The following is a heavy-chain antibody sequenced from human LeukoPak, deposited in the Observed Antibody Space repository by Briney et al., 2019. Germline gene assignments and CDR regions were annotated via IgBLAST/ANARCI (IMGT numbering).Heavy chain of an antibody. Sequence: GGSLRLSCAASGFTFNTYTMNWVRQAPGKGLEWVSYISGSSGIIDYADSVRGRFTISRDNAKNSLYLQMNSLRAEDTAVYYCARAMGYGDYEDYWGQGTLVTVSS. J-gene: IGHJ4*02. CDR1: GFTFNTYT. CDR3: ARAMGYGDYEDY. D-gene: IGHD4-17*01. CDR2: ISGSSGII. V-gene: IGHV3-48*01.